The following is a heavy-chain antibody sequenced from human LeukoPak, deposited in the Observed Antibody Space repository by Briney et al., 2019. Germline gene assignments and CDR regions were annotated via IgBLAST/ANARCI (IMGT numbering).Heavy chain of an antibody. V-gene: IGHV4-39*01. D-gene: IGHD3-22*01. CDR2: IYYSGST. CDR3: ARRPASNYYDTSAAFDI. CDR1: GGSISSSSHY. Sequence: SETLSLTCTVSGGSISSSSHYWGWIRQPPGKGLEWIGTIYYSGSTYYNPFLKSRVTISVDTSKNQFSLKLSSVTAADTAVYYCARRPASNYYDTSAAFDIWGQGTMVTVSS. J-gene: IGHJ3*02.